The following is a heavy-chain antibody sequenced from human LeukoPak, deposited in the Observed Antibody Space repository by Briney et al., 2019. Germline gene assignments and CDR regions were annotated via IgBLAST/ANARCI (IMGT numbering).Heavy chain of an antibody. CDR3: ARDVGSSSWSYYGMDV. Sequence: SETLSLTCTVSGGSISDYYWSWIRQPPGRGLEWIGYIYYSGSTNYSPSLKSRVTISVDTSKNQFTLKLSSVTAADTAVYYCARDVGSSSWSYYGMDVWGQGTTVTVSS. D-gene: IGHD6-13*01. CDR1: GGSISDYY. J-gene: IGHJ6*02. CDR2: IYYSGST. V-gene: IGHV4-59*01.